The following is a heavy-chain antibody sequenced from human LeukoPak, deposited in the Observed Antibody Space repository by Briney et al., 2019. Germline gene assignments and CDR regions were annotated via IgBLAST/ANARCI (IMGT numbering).Heavy chain of an antibody. V-gene: IGHV4-59*01. CDR1: GGSISSYY. CDR3: ARGDYGDSSGSLVP. Sequence: SETLSLTCTVSGGSISSYYWSWIRQPPGKGLEWIGYIYYSGSTNYNPSLKSRVTISVDTSKNQFSLKLSSVTAADTAVYYCARGDYGDSSGSLVPWGQGTLVTVSS. D-gene: IGHD3-22*01. J-gene: IGHJ5*02. CDR2: IYYSGST.